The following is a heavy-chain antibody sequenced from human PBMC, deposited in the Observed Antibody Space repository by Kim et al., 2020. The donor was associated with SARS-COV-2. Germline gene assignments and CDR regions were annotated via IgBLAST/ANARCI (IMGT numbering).Heavy chain of an antibody. V-gene: IGHV3-23*01. J-gene: IGHJ4*02. CDR2: ISGGGST. D-gene: IGHD4-17*01. CDR3: GKDLGCDYGDQLGH. Sequence: GGSLRLSCAASGFTFSRYAMSWVRQAPGKGLEWVSAISGGGSTYYADSVKGRFTISRDNSKNTLYLQMYSLRAEDTALYYCGKDLGCDYGDQLGHWGQGTLVTVSS. CDR1: GFTFSRYA.